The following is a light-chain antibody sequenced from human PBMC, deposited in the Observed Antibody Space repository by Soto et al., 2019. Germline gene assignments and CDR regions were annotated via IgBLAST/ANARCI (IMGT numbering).Light chain of an antibody. CDR1: QSVSSTY. CDR2: SAS. CDR3: QHYGSSQVT. J-gene: IGKJ5*01. V-gene: IGKV3-20*01. Sequence: EIVLTQSPGTLSLSPGERATLSCRASQSVSSTYLAWYQRKPGQAPRLLIYSASSRATGIPDRFSGSGSGTDFTLTISRLEPEDFAVYYCQHYGSSQVTFGQGIRLEIK.